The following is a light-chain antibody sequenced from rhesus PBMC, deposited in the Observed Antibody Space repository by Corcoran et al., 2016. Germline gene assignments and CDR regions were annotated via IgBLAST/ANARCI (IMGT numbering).Light chain of an antibody. CDR2: LVS. V-gene: IGKV2-78*01. J-gene: IGKJ3*01. CDR1: QSLTHSNGYTY. Sequence: DIVMTQTPLSLSVIPGEPASISCRPSQSLTHSNGYTYLHWYLQKPGQSPQPLFYLVSTRASGVPDRFSGSGSGTDFTLQISRVEAEDVGVYYCEQTLQTPFTFGPGNKLDIK. CDR3: EQTLQTPFT.